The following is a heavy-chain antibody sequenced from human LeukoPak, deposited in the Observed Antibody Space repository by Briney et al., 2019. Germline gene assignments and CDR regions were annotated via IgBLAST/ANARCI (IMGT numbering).Heavy chain of an antibody. J-gene: IGHJ6*02. CDR1: GFTFNSYA. CDR2: ISSSGSTI. V-gene: IGHV3-48*03. Sequence: GGSLRLSCAASGFTFNSYAMHWVRQAPGKGLEWVSYISSSGSTIYYADSVKGRFTISRDNAKNSLYLQMNSLRAEDTAVYYCARVVGYCGGDCSYGMDVWGQGTTVTVSS. D-gene: IGHD2-21*01. CDR3: ARVVGYCGGDCSYGMDV.